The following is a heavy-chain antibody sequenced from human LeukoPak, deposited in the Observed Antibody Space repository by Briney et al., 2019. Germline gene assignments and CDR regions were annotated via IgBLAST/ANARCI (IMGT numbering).Heavy chain of an antibody. CDR3: AKTWDRRDY. V-gene: IGHV3-30*02. Sequence: GGSLRLSCAASGFTFSNAWMSWVRQAPGKGLEWVAFIRYDGSNKYYADSVKGRFTISRDNSKNTLYLQMNSLRAEDTAVYYCAKTWDRRDYWGQGTLVTVSS. CDR1: GFTFSNAW. CDR2: IRYDGSNK. D-gene: IGHD1-26*01. J-gene: IGHJ4*02.